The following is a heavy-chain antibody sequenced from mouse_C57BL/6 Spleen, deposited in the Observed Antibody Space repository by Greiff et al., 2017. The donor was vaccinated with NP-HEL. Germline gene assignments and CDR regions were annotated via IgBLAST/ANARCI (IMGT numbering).Heavy chain of an antibody. CDR1: GHTFTSYW. J-gene: IGHJ3*01. CDR2: IDPSDSDT. CDR3: AKEGNGAWFAY. Sequence: QVQLQQSGAELVKPGASVKLSCKASGHTFTSYWMQWVKQRPGQGLEWIGEIDPSDSDTHYNQKFKGKATLTVDTSSSTAYMQLSSLTSEDSAVYYCAKEGNGAWFAYWGQGTLVTVSA. V-gene: IGHV1-50*01.